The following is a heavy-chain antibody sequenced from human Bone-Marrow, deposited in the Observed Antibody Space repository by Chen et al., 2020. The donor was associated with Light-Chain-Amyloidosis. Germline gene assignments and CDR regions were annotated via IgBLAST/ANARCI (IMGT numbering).Heavy chain of an antibody. V-gene: IGHV4-39*07. Sequence: QLQESGPGLVEPSETLSLTCIVSGAPMSSREYYWAWVRQPPGKGLEWIGSIFYGDIIYKNPSLKSRTTISVDKSKNQFSLRMISVTAADTAVYYCARYEPHFSDSIISGYTAWGQGTSVTVSS. CDR1: GAPMSSREYY. J-gene: IGHJ5*02. D-gene: IGHD5-12*01. CDR2: IFYGDII. CDR3: ARYEPHFSDSIISGYTA.